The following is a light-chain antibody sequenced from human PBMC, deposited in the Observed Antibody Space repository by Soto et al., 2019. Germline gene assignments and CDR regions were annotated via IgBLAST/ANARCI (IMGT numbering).Light chain of an antibody. CDR2: AVS. J-gene: IGKJ4*01. CDR3: QQANGCPVT. CDR1: QGVSSW. V-gene: IGKV1-12*01. Sequence: DIQMTQSPSSVSASVGDRVTITCRASQGVSSWLAWYQQKPGMAPKLLIYAVSTLQGGVPARFSGSGSGTDFTLTISSLQPDDVATYYCQQANGCPVTFGGGTRVEIK.